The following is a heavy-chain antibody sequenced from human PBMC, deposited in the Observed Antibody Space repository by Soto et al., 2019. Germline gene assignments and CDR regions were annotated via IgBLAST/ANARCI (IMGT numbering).Heavy chain of an antibody. J-gene: IGHJ4*02. CDR2: ISAYNGNT. CDR1: GDTFASFG. D-gene: IGHD3-10*01. Sequence: ASVKVSCKASGDTFASFGFSWVRQAPGQGLEWLGWISAYNGNTHYARKVRDRVTLTTDTSTNTAYMELRSLTSDDTAVYYCARDQESITDRILQYWGQGTRVTVSS. V-gene: IGHV1-18*01. CDR3: ARDQESITDRILQY.